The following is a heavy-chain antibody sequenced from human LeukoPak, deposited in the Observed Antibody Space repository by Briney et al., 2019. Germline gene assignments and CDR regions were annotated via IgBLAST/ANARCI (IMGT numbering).Heavy chain of an antibody. CDR1: GGSISSYY. Sequence: SETLSLTCTVSGGSISSYYWSWIRQPPGKGLEWIGYIYYSGSTNYNPSLKSRVTISVDTSKNQFSLKLSSVTAADTAVYYCARDKLAPYYGMDVWGQGTTVTVSS. CDR2: IYYSGST. J-gene: IGHJ6*02. D-gene: IGHD1-26*01. V-gene: IGHV4-59*01. CDR3: ARDKLAPYYGMDV.